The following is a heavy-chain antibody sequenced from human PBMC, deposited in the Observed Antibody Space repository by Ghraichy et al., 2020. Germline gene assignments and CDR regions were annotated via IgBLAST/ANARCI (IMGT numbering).Heavy chain of an antibody. CDR1: GYSITSGYL. D-gene: IGHD3-3*01. J-gene: IGHJ4*02. V-gene: IGHV4-38-2*02. CDR2: IYYGGNT. Sequence: GSLSLTCSVSGYSITSGYLWGWIRQPPGKGLEWIGSIYYGGNTRIYQRGNTYYNPSLESRVTISVDTSKNQVSLQLNSVTAADTAVYYCATEETHWEVRSHFDYWGQGILVTVSS. CDR3: ATEETHWEVRSHFDY.